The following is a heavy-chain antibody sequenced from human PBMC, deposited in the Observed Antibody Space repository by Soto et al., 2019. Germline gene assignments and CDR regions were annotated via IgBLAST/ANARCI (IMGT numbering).Heavy chain of an antibody. Sequence: GGSLRLSCAASGFTVSDYYMSWIRQARGKGLEWISYISSNSNYKNHADSVRGRFTISRDNAKNSLYLQMNGLRAEDTAVYYCARATGYYHTSGSDSWGQGTLVTVSS. CDR2: ISSNSNYK. CDR3: ARATGYYHTSGSDS. CDR1: GFTVSDYY. J-gene: IGHJ4*02. D-gene: IGHD3-22*01. V-gene: IGHV3-11*06.